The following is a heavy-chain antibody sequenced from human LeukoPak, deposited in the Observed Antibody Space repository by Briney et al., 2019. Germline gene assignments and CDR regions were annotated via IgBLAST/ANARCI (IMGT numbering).Heavy chain of an antibody. CDR2: IIPIFGTA. D-gene: IGHD3-22*01. Sequence: WASVKVSCKASGGTFSSYAISWVRQAPGQGLEWMGGIIPIFGTANYAQKFQGRVTITADESTSTAYMELSSLRSEDTAVYYCARVLDYYDSSGYRDRAFDIWGQGTMVTVSS. J-gene: IGHJ3*02. V-gene: IGHV1-69*13. CDR1: GGTFSSYA. CDR3: ARVLDYYDSSGYRDRAFDI.